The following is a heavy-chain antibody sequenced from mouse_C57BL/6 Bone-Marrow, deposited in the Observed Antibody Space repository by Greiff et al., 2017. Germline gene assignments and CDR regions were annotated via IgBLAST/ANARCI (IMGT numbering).Heavy chain of an antibody. V-gene: IGHV1-52*01. D-gene: IGHD2-4*01. CDR1: GYTFTGYW. CDR3: ARSRDYEAWFAY. Sequence: VQLQQSGGELVRPGSSVKLSCTASGYTFTGYWMPWVKQRPIQGLEWIGNIDTSDSDTHYNHKFKDKATLTVDNSTSTAYMQLSSLTSEDTAVYYCARSRDYEAWFAYWGQGTLVTVSA. J-gene: IGHJ3*01. CDR2: IDTSDSDT.